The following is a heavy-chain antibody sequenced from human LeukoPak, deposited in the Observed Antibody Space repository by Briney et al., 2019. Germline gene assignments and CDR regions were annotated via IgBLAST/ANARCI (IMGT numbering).Heavy chain of an antibody. D-gene: IGHD6-13*01. CDR3: ARVGQLVQVDY. Sequence: GASVKVSCKASGCTFTSYYMHWVRQAPGQGLEWMGIINPSGGSTSYAQKFQGRVTMTRDSSTSTVYMELSSLRSEDTAVYYCARVGQLVQVDYWGQGTLVTVSS. J-gene: IGHJ4*02. CDR2: INPSGGST. V-gene: IGHV1-46*03. CDR1: GCTFTSYY.